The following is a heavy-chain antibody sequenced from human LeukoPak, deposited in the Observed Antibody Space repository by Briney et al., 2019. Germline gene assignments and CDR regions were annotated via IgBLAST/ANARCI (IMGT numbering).Heavy chain of an antibody. CDR2: ISSSSSYI. D-gene: IGHD2-2*02. Sequence: PGGSLRLSCAASGFTFSSYSMNWVRQAPGKGLEWVSSISSSSSYIYYADSVKGRFTISRDNAKNSLYLQMNSLRAEDTAVYYCAGEGHHCSSTSCYSLSLDYWGQGTLVTVSS. CDR1: GFTFSSYS. V-gene: IGHV3-21*01. J-gene: IGHJ4*02. CDR3: AGEGHHCSSTSCYSLSLDY.